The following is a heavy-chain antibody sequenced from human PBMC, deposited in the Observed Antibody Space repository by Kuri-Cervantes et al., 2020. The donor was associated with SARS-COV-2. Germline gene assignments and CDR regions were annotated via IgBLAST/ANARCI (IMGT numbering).Heavy chain of an antibody. J-gene: IGHJ4*02. V-gene: IGHV3-23*01. CDR1: GFTFSSYA. CDR2: ISGSGGST. D-gene: IGHD2-21*01. Sequence: GESLKISCAASGFTFSSYAMSWVRQAPGKGLEWVSAISGSGGSTYYADSVNGRFTISRDNSKNTLYLQMNNLRGDDTAVYFCARGRVGVQDFWGQGTLVTVSS. CDR3: ARGRVGVQDF.